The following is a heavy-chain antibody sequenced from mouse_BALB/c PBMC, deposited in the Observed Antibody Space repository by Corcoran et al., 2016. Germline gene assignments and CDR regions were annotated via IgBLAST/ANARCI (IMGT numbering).Heavy chain of an antibody. J-gene: IGHJ4*01. Sequence: QIPLVQYGPERKKPGGTVKISCKASGYTFTNYGMNWVQQAPGKGLKWMGGINTYTGEPTYAYDFKGRFAFLLETSASTAYLQINNLKNEDMATYFCAREPYAMDYWGQGTSVTVSS. CDR3: AREPYAMDY. CDR1: GYTFTNYG. CDR2: INTYTGEP. V-gene: IGHV9-1*02.